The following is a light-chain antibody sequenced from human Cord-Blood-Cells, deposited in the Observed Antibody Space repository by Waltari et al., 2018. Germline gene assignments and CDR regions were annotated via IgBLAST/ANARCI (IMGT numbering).Light chain of an antibody. V-gene: IGLV3-19*01. J-gene: IGLJ2*01. Sequence: SYELTQDPAVPVASGQPVRTTCQGASLRSYYARWYQQKPGQAPVLVHYGKNNPPSGIPDRFACSSSGNAASLAITGAQAEDESDYCCSSLDSRGNHVVFGGGTKLTVL. CDR3: SSLDSRGNHVV. CDR1: SLRSYY. CDR2: GKN.